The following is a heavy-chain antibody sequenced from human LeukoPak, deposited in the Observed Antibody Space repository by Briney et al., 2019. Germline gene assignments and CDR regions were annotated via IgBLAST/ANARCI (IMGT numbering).Heavy chain of an antibody. J-gene: IGHJ4*02. D-gene: IGHD3-10*01. CDR2: IWYDGNNK. CDR3: AKDPLLYRSGSYYFDY. CDR1: GFTFSNYG. V-gene: IGHV3-30*02. Sequence: GGSLRLSCAASGFTFSNYGMHWVRQAPGKGLEWVAFIWYDGNNKYHADSVKGRFTISRDSSKNTLYLQMNSLRAEDTAVYYCAKDPLLYRSGSYYFDYWGQGTLVTVSS.